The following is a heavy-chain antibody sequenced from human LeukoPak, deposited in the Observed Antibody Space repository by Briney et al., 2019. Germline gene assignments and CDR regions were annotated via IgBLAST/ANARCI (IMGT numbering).Heavy chain of an antibody. Sequence: ASVKVSFKVSGYTLTELSMHWVRQAPGKGLEWMGGFDPEDGETIYAQKFQGRATMTEDTSTDTAYMELSSLRSEDTAVYYCATDTQAGQRYYYYYYGMDVWGQGTTVTVSS. CDR3: ATDTQAGQRYYYYYYGMDV. CDR2: FDPEDGET. V-gene: IGHV1-24*01. CDR1: GYTLTELS. J-gene: IGHJ6*02. D-gene: IGHD3-10*01.